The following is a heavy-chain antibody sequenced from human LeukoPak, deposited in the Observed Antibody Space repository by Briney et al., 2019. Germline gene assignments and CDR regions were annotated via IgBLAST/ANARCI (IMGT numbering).Heavy chain of an antibody. Sequence: GGSLRLSCAASGFTFSSYTMSWVRQAPGKGLEWVSVISGSGGTTYYADSVKGRFTISRDSSKNTLYLQMNSLRAEDTAVYYCAKVSGGGLYYDGMDVWGQGTTVTVSS. J-gene: IGHJ6*02. D-gene: IGHD1-14*01. CDR1: GFTFSSYT. V-gene: IGHV3-23*01. CDR2: ISGSGGTT. CDR3: AKVSGGGLYYDGMDV.